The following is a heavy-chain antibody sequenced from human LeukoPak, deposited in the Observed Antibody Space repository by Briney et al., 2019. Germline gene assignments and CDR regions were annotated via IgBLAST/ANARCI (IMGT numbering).Heavy chain of an antibody. CDR2: INPNNGGT. V-gene: IGHV1-2*02. CDR1: GYTLTELS. J-gene: IGHJ4*02. D-gene: IGHD3-22*01. CDR3: ARVGKYYDSSGPFDY. Sequence: ASVKVSCKVSGYTLTELSMHWVRQAPGQGLEWMGWINPNNGGTNYAQKFQGRVTMTRDTSISTAYMELSRLRSDDMAVYYCARVGKYYDSSGPFDYWGQGTLVTVSS.